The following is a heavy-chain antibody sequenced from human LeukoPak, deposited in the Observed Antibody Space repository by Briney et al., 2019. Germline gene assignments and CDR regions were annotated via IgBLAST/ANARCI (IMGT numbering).Heavy chain of an antibody. D-gene: IGHD1-26*01. CDR1: GFTVSTSA. CDR3: AKGSLELH. J-gene: IGHJ4*02. CDR2: ISGSGGST. Sequence: GGSLRLSCAAAGFTVSTSAMSWVRQAPGKGLEWVSGISGSGGSTYYADSVKGRFTISRDNSKNTLYLQMNSLRAEDTAVYYCAKGSLELHWGQGTLVTVSS. V-gene: IGHV3-23*01.